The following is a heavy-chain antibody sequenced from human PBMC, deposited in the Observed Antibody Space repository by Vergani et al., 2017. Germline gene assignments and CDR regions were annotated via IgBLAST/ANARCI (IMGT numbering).Heavy chain of an antibody. D-gene: IGHD3-10*01. CDR1: GGSFSGYY. CDR2: INHSGST. V-gene: IGHV4-34*01. Sequence: QVQLQQWGAGLLKPSETLSLTCAVYGGSFSGYYWSWIRQPPGKGLERIGEINHSGSTNYNPSLKSRVTISVDTSKNQFSLKLSSVTAADTAVYYCARGTRRGGVDCWGQGTLVTVSS. CDR3: ARGTRRGGVDC. J-gene: IGHJ4*02.